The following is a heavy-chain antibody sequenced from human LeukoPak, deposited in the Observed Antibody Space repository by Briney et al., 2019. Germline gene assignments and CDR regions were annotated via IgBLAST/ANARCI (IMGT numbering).Heavy chain of an antibody. D-gene: IGHD2-15*01. CDR3: ARDDSAADAFDI. V-gene: IGHV3-7*01. CDR2: IKKDGSEK. Sequence: GGSLRLSCAASGFTISSYWMTWVRQAPGKGLEWVANIKKDGSEKYYVDSVKGRFTISRDNAKNSLYLQMNSLGVEDTAVYYCARDDSAADAFDIWGQGTVVTVSS. J-gene: IGHJ3*02. CDR1: GFTISSYW.